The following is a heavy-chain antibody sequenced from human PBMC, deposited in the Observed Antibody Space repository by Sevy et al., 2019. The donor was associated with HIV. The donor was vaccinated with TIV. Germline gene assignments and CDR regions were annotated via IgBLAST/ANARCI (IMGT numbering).Heavy chain of an antibody. CDR2: ISYDGSNK. Sequence: GGSLRLSCAASGFTFSSYAMHWVRQAPGKGLEWVAVISYDGSNKYYEDSVKGRFTISRDNSKNTLYLQMNSLRAEDTAVYYCARGRDYGDYVYSFDYWGQGTLVTVSS. D-gene: IGHD4-17*01. J-gene: IGHJ4*02. CDR1: GFTFSSYA. V-gene: IGHV3-30-3*01. CDR3: ARGRDYGDYVYSFDY.